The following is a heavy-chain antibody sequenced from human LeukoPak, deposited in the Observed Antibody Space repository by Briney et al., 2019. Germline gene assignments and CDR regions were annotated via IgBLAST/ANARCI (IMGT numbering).Heavy chain of an antibody. D-gene: IGHD6-6*01. CDR1: GGSISSYY. CDR2: ISTTGST. J-gene: IGHJ4*02. CDR3: AREYSSSSGRTFDY. V-gene: IGHV4-4*07. Sequence: SETLSLTCTVSGGSISSYYWNWIRQPAGKGLEWIGRISTTGSTNYNPSLKSRLTMSVDTSKNQFSLRLSSVSAADTAVYYCAREYSSSSGRTFDYWGQGTLVTVSP.